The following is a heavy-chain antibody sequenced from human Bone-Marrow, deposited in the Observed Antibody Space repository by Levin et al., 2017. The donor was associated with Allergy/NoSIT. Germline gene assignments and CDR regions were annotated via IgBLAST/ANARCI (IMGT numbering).Heavy chain of an antibody. D-gene: IGHD5-12*01. V-gene: IGHV3-23*01. CDR1: GFTFSSYA. J-gene: IGHJ4*02. CDR3: AKDYGATIRYLDY. CDR2: ISGGGGST. Sequence: GGSLRLSCAASGFTFSSYAMSWVRQAPGKGLEWVSGISGGGGSTNYADSVKGRFTISRDNSKNTLYVQMNSLRAEDTAVYYCAKDYGATIRYLDYWGQGTLVTVSS.